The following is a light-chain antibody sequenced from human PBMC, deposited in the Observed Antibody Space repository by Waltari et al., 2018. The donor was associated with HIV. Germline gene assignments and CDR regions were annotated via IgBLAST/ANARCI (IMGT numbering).Light chain of an antibody. V-gene: IGKV1-39*01. CDR1: QPITKY. CDR2: MSS. J-gene: IGKJ1*01. Sequence: DIQMTQSPSSVSAPVGDSVTITCRASQPITKYLNWYQQKPGKAPKLLIYMSSTLQSEVPARFSGGGSGTEFTLTITSLQPDDFATYYCQEYDTQYHKFGQGTKV. CDR3: QEYDTQYHK.